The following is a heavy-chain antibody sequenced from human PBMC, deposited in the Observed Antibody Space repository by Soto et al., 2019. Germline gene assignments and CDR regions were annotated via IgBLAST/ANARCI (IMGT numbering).Heavy chain of an antibody. J-gene: IGHJ4*02. CDR1: GGSISSYY. CDR2: IYYSGST. Sequence: SETLSLTCTVSGGSISSYYWSWIRQPPGKGLEWIGYIYYSGSTNYNPSLKSRVTISVDTSKNQFSLKLSSVTAADTAVYYCARVNSGGYSSSWYGFYFDYWGQGTLVTVPS. CDR3: ARVNSGGYSSSWYGFYFDY. V-gene: IGHV4-59*01. D-gene: IGHD6-13*01.